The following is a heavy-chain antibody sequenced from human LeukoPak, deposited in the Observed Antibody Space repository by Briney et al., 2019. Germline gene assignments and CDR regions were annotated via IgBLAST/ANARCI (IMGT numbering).Heavy chain of an antibody. J-gene: IGHJ4*02. V-gene: IGHV3-23*01. D-gene: IGHD6-19*01. Sequence: PGGSLRLSCAASGFTFINYAMNWVRQAPGKGLEWVSAISGSGRSTYYADSVKGRFTVSRDNSKNTLYLQMNSLRAEDTAVYYCAKRYSSGWYYLDCWGQGTLLIVSS. CDR1: GFTFINYA. CDR2: ISGSGRST. CDR3: AKRYSSGWYYLDC.